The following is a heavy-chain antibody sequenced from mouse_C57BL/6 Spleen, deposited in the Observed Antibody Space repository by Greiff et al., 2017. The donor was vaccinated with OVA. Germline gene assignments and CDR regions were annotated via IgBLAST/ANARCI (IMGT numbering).Heavy chain of an antibody. Sequence: EVKVVESEGGLVQPGSSMKLSCTASGFTFSDYYMAWVRQVPEKGLEWVANINYDGSSTYYLDSLKSRFIISRDNAKNILYLQMSSLKAEDTATYYCARAPYGNYEGWYFDVWGTGTTVTVSS. J-gene: IGHJ1*03. CDR2: INYDGSST. D-gene: IGHD2-1*01. CDR3: ARAPYGNYEGWYFDV. CDR1: GFTFSDYY. V-gene: IGHV5-16*01.